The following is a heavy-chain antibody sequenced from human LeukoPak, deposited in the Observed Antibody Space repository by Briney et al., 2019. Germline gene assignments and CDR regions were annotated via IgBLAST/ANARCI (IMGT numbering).Heavy chain of an antibody. CDR1: GFTFSSYS. CDR3: ARDLGSGWYRN. J-gene: IGHJ1*01. D-gene: IGHD6-19*01. Sequence: GGSLRLSCAASGFTFSSYSMNWVRQAPGKGLEWVSSISSNSSYIYYADSVKGRFTISRDNAKNSLYLQMNSLRAEDTAVYYCARDLGSGWYRNWGQGTLVTVSS. V-gene: IGHV3-21*01. CDR2: ISSNSSYI.